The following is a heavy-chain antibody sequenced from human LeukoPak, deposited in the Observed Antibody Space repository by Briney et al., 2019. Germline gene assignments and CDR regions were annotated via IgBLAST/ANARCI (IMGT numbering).Heavy chain of an antibody. CDR2: INPNSGGT. D-gene: IGHD3-10*01. J-gene: IGHJ4*02. CDR3: ASIVVRGVIDY. Sequence: GASVKVSCKASGYTFTGYYMHWVRQAPGQGLEWMGRINPNSGGTNYAQEFQGRVTMTRDTSISTAYMELSRLRSDDTAVYYCASIVVRGVIDYWGQGTLVTVSS. CDR1: GYTFTGYY. V-gene: IGHV1-2*06.